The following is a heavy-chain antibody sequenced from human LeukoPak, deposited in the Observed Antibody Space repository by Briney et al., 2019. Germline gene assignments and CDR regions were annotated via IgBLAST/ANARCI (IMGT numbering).Heavy chain of an antibody. CDR2: ISSSGNT. CDR1: GFTFSRSA. D-gene: IGHD6-13*01. J-gene: IGHJ4*02. CDR3: VKGRISEDGLDF. Sequence: GGSLRLSCAASGFTFSRSAMTWVRQTPGKGLDGVSSISSSGNTYYADSVKCRFTISRDNSKNMLYLQMNSLRAEDTAVYYCVKGRISEDGLDFWGQGTLVTVSS. V-gene: IGHV3-23*01.